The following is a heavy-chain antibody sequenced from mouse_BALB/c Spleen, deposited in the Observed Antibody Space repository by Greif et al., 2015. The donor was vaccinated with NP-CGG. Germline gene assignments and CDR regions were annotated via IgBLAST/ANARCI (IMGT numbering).Heavy chain of an antibody. J-gene: IGHJ4*01. D-gene: IGHD2-14*01. V-gene: IGHV1-63*02. CDR3: ARRHDVASWAMDY. CDR2: IYPGGGYT. CDR1: GYTFTNYW. Sequence: QVQLQQPSGAELVRPGTSVKISCKASGYTFTNYWLGWVKQRPGHGLEWIGDIYPGGGYTNYNEKFKGKATLTADTSSSTAYMQLSSLTSEDSAVYFCARRHDVASWAMDYWGQGTSVTVSS.